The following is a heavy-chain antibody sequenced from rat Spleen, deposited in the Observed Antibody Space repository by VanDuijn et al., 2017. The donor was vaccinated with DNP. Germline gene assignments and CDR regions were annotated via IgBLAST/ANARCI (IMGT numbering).Heavy chain of an antibody. CDR1: GFTFSDYA. Sequence: EVQLVESGGDLVQPGGSLKLSCAASGFTFSDYAMAWVRQTPNKDLEWVATITFDGSRIYYRDSVKGRFTISRDNAKSILNLQRDSLRSEDTAAYYCARPDYSAGSFYFEYWGQGFMVTVSS. CDR3: ARPDYSAGSFYFEY. D-gene: IGHD1-12*02. CDR2: ITFDGSRI. J-gene: IGHJ2*01. V-gene: IGHV5-17*01.